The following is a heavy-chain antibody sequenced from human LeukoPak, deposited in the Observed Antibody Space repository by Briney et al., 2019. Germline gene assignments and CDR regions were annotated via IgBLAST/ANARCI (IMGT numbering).Heavy chain of an antibody. CDR1: GFTFSSYG. D-gene: IGHD1-26*01. CDR3: ARDTRSYYYYYGMDV. CDR2: IRYDGSNK. V-gene: IGHV3-30*02. Sequence: GGSLRLSCAASGFTFSSYGMHWVRQAPGKGLEWVAFIRYDGSNKHYADSVKGRFTISRDNSKDTLYLQMNSLRAEDTAVYYCARDTRSYYYYYGMDVWGQGTTVTVSS. J-gene: IGHJ6*02.